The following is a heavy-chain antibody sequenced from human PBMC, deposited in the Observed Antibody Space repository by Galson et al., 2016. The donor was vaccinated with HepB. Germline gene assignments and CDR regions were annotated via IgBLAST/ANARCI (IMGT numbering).Heavy chain of an antibody. D-gene: IGHD2-21*01. CDR1: GGSFSGYY. CDR2: ISHSGNA. CDR3: ARERASGVQGPYYFDF. Sequence: TLSLTCAVYGGSFSGYYWSWIRQPPGKGLEWIGEISHSGNANYNPSLKSRVSMSLDASKNQFSLNLNSVTAADTAVYYCARERASGVQGPYYFDFWGQGTLVTVSS. V-gene: IGHV4-34*09. J-gene: IGHJ4*02.